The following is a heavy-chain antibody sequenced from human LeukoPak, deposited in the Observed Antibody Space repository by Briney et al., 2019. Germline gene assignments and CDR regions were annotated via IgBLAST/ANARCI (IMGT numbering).Heavy chain of an antibody. D-gene: IGHD6-25*01. J-gene: IGHJ6*02. V-gene: IGHV3-30-3*01. CDR2: ISYDGSNK. CDR1: GFTFSSYA. Sequence: PGGSLRLSCAASGFTFSSYAMHWVRQAPGKGLEWVAVISYDGSNKYYADSVKGRFTISRDNSKNTLYLQMNSLRAEDTAVYYCARGRWPPSGYGMDVWGQGTTVTVSS. CDR3: ARGRWPPSGYGMDV.